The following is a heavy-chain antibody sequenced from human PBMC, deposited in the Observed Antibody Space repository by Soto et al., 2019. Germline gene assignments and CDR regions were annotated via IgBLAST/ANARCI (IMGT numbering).Heavy chain of an antibody. J-gene: IGHJ6*02. CDR3: ARDWDSGSYGVLTV. V-gene: IGHV1-69*12. CDR2: IIPIFGTA. CDR1: GGTFSGYA. D-gene: IGHD1-26*01. Sequence: QVQLVQSGAEVKKPGSSVKVSCKASGGTFSGYAISWVRQAPGQGLEWMGGIIPIFGTANYAQKFQGRVTITADESTSTAYMELSSLRSEDTAVYYCARDWDSGSYGVLTVWGQGTTVTVSS.